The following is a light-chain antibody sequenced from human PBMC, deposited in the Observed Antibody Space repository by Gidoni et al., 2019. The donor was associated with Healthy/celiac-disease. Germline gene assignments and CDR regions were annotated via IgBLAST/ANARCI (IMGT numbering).Light chain of an antibody. CDR2: SNN. V-gene: IGLV1-44*01. CDR1: SSNIGRNT. Sequence: QSVLTPPPSASGTPGQRVTISCSGSSSNIGRNTVNWHQQLPGTAPKLLIYSNNQRPSGVPDRFSGSKSGTSASLAISGLQSEDEADYYCAAWDDSLNGVVFGGGTKLTVL. J-gene: IGLJ2*01. CDR3: AAWDDSLNGVV.